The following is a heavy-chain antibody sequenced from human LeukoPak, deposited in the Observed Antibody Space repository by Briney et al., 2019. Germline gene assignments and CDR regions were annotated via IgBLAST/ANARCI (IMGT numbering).Heavy chain of an antibody. CDR2: VHYTGGT. CDR3: AREIPAAGHFDY. V-gene: IGHV4-59*01. J-gene: IGHJ4*02. D-gene: IGHD6-13*01. CDR1: GGSISGYY. Sequence: SETLSLTCAVSGGSISGYYWMWVRQPPGKGLEWIGYVHYTGGTRYNASLKSRVTISVDTSQNQFSLKLSAVTAADTAVYYCAREIPAAGHFDYWGQGFLVTVSS.